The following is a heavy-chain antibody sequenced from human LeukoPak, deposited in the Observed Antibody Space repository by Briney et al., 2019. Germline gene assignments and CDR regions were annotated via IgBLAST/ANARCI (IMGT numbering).Heavy chain of an antibody. D-gene: IGHD2/OR15-2a*01. V-gene: IGHV3-23*01. CDR1: GFTFSNYG. Sequence: GGSLRLSCVASGFTFSNYGMRWVRQAPGKGLEWVSSIETGGATYYADSAKGRFTISRDNSKNMLYLQMNSLGAEDTALYYCAKPLRPTTSYFDWGQGTLVTVSS. CDR3: AKPLRPTTSYFD. J-gene: IGHJ4*02. CDR2: IETGGAT.